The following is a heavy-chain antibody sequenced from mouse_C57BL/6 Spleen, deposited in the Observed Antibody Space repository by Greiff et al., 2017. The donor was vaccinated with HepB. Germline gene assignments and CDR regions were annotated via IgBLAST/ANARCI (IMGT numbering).Heavy chain of an antibody. CDR3: ARWDYGRAMDY. J-gene: IGHJ4*01. D-gene: IGHD1-1*01. V-gene: IGHV1-26*01. CDR2: INPNNGGT. Sequence: EVQLQQSGPELVKPGASVKISCKASGYTFTDYYMNWVKQSHGKSLEWIGDINPNNGGTSYNQKFKGKATLTVDKSSSTAYIELRSLTSEDSAVYYCARWDYGRAMDYWGQGTSVTVSA. CDR1: GYTFTDYY.